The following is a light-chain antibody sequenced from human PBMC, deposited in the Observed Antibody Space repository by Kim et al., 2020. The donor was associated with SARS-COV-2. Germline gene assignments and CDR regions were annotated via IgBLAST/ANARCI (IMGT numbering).Light chain of an antibody. Sequence: EIVLTQSPATLSLSPGERATLSCRASQSIRVDVGWYQLKPGQPPRLLIYNGSIRARGIPARFSGGGSGADFTLTIRGLEPDDFAVYYCQQRYSWPITFGQGTRLEIK. CDR3: QQRYSWPIT. CDR2: NGS. CDR1: QSIRVD. V-gene: IGKV3-11*01. J-gene: IGKJ5*01.